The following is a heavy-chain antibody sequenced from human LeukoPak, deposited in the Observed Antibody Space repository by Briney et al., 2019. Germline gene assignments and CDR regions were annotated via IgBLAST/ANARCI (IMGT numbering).Heavy chain of an antibody. D-gene: IGHD2-21*01. CDR1: GFTFSSYG. V-gene: IGHV3-30*02. J-gene: IGHJ4*02. CDR3: ARGASSGFRIDY. Sequence: GGSLRLSCAASGFTFSSYGIHWVRQAPGKGLEWVAFIRYDGSNKYYADSVKGRFTISRDNARNTLYLQMNSLTAEDTALYYCARGASSGFRIDYWGQGTLVTVSS. CDR2: IRYDGSNK.